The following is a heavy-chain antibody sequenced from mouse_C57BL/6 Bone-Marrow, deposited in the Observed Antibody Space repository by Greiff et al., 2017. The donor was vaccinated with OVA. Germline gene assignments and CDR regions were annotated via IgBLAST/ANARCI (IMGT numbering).Heavy chain of an antibody. J-gene: IGHJ3*01. D-gene: IGHD1-1*02. CDR3: ARLYYSSAY. Sequence: EVKLVESGGDLVKPGGSLKLSCAASGFTFSSYGMSWVRQTPDKRLEWVATISSGGSYTYYPDRVKGRFTISRDNAKNTLYLQMSSLKSEDTAMYYCARLYYSSAYWGQGTLVTVSA. V-gene: IGHV5-6*01. CDR2: ISSGGSYT. CDR1: GFTFSSYG.